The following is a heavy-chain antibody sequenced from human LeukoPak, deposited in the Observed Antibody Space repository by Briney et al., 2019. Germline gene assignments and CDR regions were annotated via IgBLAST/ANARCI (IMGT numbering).Heavy chain of an antibody. CDR1: GFTFSSYA. J-gene: IGHJ4*02. CDR3: AREYLGYDSSGYPGH. Sequence: QPGGSLRLSCAASGFTFSSYAMHWVRQAPGKGLEYVSAISSNGGSTYYANSVKGRFTISRDNSKNTLYLQMGSLRAEDMAVYYCAREYLGYDSSGYPGHWGQGTLVTVSS. CDR2: ISSNGGST. D-gene: IGHD3-22*01. V-gene: IGHV3-64*01.